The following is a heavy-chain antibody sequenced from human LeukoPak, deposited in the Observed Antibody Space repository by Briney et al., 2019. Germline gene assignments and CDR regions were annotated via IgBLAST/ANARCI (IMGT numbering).Heavy chain of an antibody. V-gene: IGHV1-2*02. D-gene: IGHD1-1*01. CDR2: INPNSGGT. J-gene: IGHJ6*03. Sequence: ASVKLSCKASGYTFTGYYLHWVRQAPGQGLEWMGWINPNSGGTNYAQNFQGRFTMTRDTSISTAYMEVSSLTSDGTAVFYCARDYLFCYHDFDIDVWGKGTTVTVSS. CDR1: GYTFTGYY. CDR3: ARDYLFCYHDFDIDV.